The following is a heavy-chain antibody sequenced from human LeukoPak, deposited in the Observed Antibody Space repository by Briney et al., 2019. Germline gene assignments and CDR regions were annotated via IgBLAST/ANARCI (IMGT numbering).Heavy chain of an antibody. CDR2: INWNGGST. CDR3: ARVGSSSGYYYFDY. CDR1: GFTFDDYG. Sequence: PGGSLRLSCAASGFTFDDYGMSWARQAPGKGLEWVSGINWNGGSTGYADSVKGRFTISRGNAKNSLYLRMNSLRAEDTALYYCARVGSSSGYYYFDYWGQGTLVTVSS. D-gene: IGHD3-22*01. V-gene: IGHV3-20*04. J-gene: IGHJ4*02.